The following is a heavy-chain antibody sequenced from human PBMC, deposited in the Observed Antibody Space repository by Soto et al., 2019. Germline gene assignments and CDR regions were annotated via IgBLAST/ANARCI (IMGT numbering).Heavy chain of an antibody. V-gene: IGHV3-23*01. J-gene: IGHJ4*02. D-gene: IGHD5-12*01. Sequence: PGGSLRLCCASSGFTYSSYAMNWVRQAPGKGLEWVSAISGSADSTYYADSVKGRFTISRDNSKNTLYLQMNSLRAEDTAVYYCAKDRGGGFSGYDLGSFDYWRQGTLVTVSS. CDR1: GFTYSSYA. CDR2: ISGSADST. CDR3: AKDRGGGFSGYDLGSFDY.